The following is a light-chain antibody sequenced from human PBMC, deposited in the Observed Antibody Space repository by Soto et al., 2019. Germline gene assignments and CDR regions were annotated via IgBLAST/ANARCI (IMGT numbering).Light chain of an antibody. CDR3: QQHDSFWT. CDR1: QNVGFW. Sequence: IQMAQSPSTLSASVGDRVTITCRASQNVGFWVAWYQQKPGKAPKLLISDASNLASGVPSRFGGTGSGIEFTLTITSLQPDDFATYYCQQHDSFWTFGQGTKLEIK. V-gene: IGKV1-5*01. CDR2: DAS. J-gene: IGKJ2*01.